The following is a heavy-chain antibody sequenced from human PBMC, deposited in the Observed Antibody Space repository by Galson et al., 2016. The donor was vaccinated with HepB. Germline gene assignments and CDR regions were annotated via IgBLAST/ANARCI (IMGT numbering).Heavy chain of an antibody. CDR1: GFTFRSYG. CDR2: IWYDGSTN. CDR3: AAYDTGHFDY. V-gene: IGHV3-33*01. Sequence: SLRLSCAASGFTFRSYGMHWVRQAPGKGLEWVAVIWYDGSTNYYADSVKGRFTISRDNTKTTLYLQMNSLGPEDTAVYYCAAYDTGHFDYWGQGTVVTVSS. J-gene: IGHJ4*02. D-gene: IGHD3-9*01.